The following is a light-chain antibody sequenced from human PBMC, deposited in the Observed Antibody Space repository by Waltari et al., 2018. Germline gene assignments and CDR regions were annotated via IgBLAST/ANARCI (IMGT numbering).Light chain of an antibody. V-gene: IGKV3-15*01. Sequence: EIVMTQSPATLSVSPGARATISCRASQIVSTNLPWYQHKPGQAPRLLIYDASTRATGIPPRFSGSGSGTEFTLTISSLQPEDFAVYYCQQYKNWPPLTFGGGTKVEIK. CDR1: QIVSTN. CDR2: DAS. J-gene: IGKJ4*01. CDR3: QQYKNWPPLT.